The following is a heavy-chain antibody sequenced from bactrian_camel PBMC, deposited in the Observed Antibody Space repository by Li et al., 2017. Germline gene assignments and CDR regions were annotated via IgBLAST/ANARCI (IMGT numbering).Heavy chain of an antibody. V-gene: IGHV3S40*01. J-gene: IGHJ4*01. D-gene: IGHD5*01. CDR3: ATEKKGTWAEYNY. CDR1: GFIFGDYT. Sequence: QLVESGGDLVQPGGSLRVSCVGTGFIFGDYTITWVRQAPGKALEWISDINSSLDPFHGATNYADFVKGRFTISRDSAKKTLYLQMKTLKTEDTAVYYCATEKKGTWAEYNYWGQGTQVTVS. CDR2: INSSLDPFHGAT.